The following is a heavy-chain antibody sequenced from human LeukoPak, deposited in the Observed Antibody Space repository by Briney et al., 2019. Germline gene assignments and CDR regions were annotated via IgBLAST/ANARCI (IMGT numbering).Heavy chain of an antibody. Sequence: GGSLRLSCAASGFTFSSYGMSWVRQAPGKGLEWVSAISGSGGSTYYADSVKGRFTISRDNAKNSLYLQMNSLRAEDTAVYYCAKDRVGAMLYFDYWGQGTLVTVSS. CDR3: AKDRVGAMLYFDY. CDR2: ISGSGGST. J-gene: IGHJ4*02. V-gene: IGHV3-23*01. CDR1: GFTFSSYG. D-gene: IGHD1-26*01.